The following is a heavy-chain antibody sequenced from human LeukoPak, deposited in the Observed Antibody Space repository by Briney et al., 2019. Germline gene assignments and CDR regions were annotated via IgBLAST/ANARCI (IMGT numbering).Heavy chain of an antibody. CDR3: ARKPTRSHYFDY. CDR2: IYYSGST. Sequence: SETLSLTCAVYGGSFSGYYWSWIRQPPGKGLEWIGYIYYSGSTNYNPSLKSRVTISVDTSKNQFSLKLSSVTAADTAVYYCARKPTRSHYFDYWGQGTLVTVSS. CDR1: GGSFSGYY. V-gene: IGHV4-59*08. D-gene: IGHD6-6*01. J-gene: IGHJ4*02.